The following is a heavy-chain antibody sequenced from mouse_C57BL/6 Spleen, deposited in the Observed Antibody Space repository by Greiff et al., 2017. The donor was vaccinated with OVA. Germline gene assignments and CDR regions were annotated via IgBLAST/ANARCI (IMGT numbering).Heavy chain of an antibody. CDR2: INPYNGGT. V-gene: IGHV1-19*01. D-gene: IGHD2-4*01. Sequence: VQLQQSGPVLVKPGASVKMSCKASGYTFTDYYMNWVKQSHGKSLEWIGVINPYNGGTSYNQKFKGKATLTVDKSSSTAYMELNSLTSEDSAVYYCARRGFGDYDYAMDYWGQGTSVTVSS. CDR3: ARRGFGDYDYAMDY. CDR1: GYTFTDYY. J-gene: IGHJ4*01.